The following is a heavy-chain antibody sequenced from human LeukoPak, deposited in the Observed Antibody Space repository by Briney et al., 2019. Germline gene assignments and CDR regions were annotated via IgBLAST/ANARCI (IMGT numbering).Heavy chain of an antibody. Sequence: GGSLRLSCAASGFTFSSYAMSWVRQAPGKGLEWASAISGSGGSTYYADSVKGRFTISRDNSKNTLYLQMNSLRAEDTAVYYCAKNLGSGSYYNVDYYYYGMDVWGKGTTVTVSS. CDR2: ISGSGGST. CDR3: AKNLGSGSYYNVDYYYYGMDV. V-gene: IGHV3-23*01. J-gene: IGHJ6*04. D-gene: IGHD3-10*01. CDR1: GFTFSSYA.